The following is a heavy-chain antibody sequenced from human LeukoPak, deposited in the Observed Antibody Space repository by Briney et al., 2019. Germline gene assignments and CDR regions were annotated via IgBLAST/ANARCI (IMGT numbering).Heavy chain of an antibody. Sequence: ASVKVSCKASGYTFTSYGISWVRQAPGQGLEWMGWISAYNGNTNYAQKLQGRVTMTTDTSTSIAYMELRSLRSDDTAVYYCARDLRLDCSGSIGDYWGQGTLVTVSS. D-gene: IGHD3-10*02. CDR3: ARDLRLDCSGSIGDY. CDR2: ISAYNGNT. CDR1: GYTFTSYG. V-gene: IGHV1-18*01. J-gene: IGHJ4*02.